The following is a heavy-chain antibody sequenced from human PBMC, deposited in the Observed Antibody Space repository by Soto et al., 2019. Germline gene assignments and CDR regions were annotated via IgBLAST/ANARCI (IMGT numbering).Heavy chain of an antibody. CDR1: GFIFSDYA. CDR2: ISKSGFDR. J-gene: IGHJ4*02. V-gene: IGHV3-23*04. Sequence: EVKLVESGGDLVQPGESLRISCKVSGFIFSDYAMTWVRQAPGKGLEWVASISKSGFDRDYADSVKGRFTISRDNSENTVHLQMYSLKVEDTARYCCMKVRDYWGQGTQVTVST. CDR3: MKVRDY.